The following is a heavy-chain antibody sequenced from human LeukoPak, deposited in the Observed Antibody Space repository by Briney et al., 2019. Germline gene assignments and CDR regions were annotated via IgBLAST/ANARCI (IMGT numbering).Heavy chain of an antibody. CDR3: ARVEQQLSNDWFDP. V-gene: IGHV1-69*05. J-gene: IGHJ5*02. D-gene: IGHD6-13*01. Sequence: ASVKVSCKASGGTFSSYAISWVRQAPGQGLEWMGGIIPIFGTANYAQKFQGRVTITTDESTSTAFMELSSLRSEDTAVYYCARVEQQLSNDWFDPWGQGTLVTVSS. CDR2: IIPIFGTA. CDR1: GGTFSSYA.